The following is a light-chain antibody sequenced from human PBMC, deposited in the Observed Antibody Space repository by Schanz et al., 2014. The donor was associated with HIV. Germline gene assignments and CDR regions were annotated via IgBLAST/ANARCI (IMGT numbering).Light chain of an antibody. Sequence: QSVLTQPASVSGSPGQSISISCTGTSSDIGPYNYVSWYQQHPGKAPKLMIYDVTNRPSGASNRFSGSKSGNTASLTISGLQADDEADYYCTSYTTSMTLVFGGGTKMTVL. CDR3: TSYTTSMTLV. J-gene: IGLJ3*02. V-gene: IGLV2-14*03. CDR2: DVT. CDR1: SSDIGPYNY.